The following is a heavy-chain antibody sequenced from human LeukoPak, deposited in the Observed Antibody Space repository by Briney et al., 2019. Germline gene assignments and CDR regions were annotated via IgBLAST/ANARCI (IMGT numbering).Heavy chain of an antibody. CDR1: GFTFSSYS. J-gene: IGHJ4*02. CDR2: ISSSSSYI. CDR3: ASNYDSSNYYRFDY. V-gene: IGHV3-21*01. Sequence: GGSLRLSCAASGFTFSSYSMNWVRQAPGKGLEWVSSISSSSSYIYYADSVKGRFTISRDNAKNSLYLQMNSLRAADTAVYYCASNYDSSNYYRFDYWGQGTLVTVSS. D-gene: IGHD3-22*01.